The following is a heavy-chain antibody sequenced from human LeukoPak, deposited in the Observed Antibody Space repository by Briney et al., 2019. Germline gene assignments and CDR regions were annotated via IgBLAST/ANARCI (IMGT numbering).Heavy chain of an antibody. CDR1: GFVFSAPY. J-gene: IGHJ5*01. V-gene: IGHV3-7*01. CDR2: IKPDGSEK. CDR3: VRGGTYWTVS. Sequence: GGSLRLSCAASGFVFSAPYMSWVRKAPGKGLEWVATIKPDGSEKYHVDSVSGRFTISRDNTNDSLFLQMNSLRVDDTAVYYCVRGGTYWTVSWGQGTLVNVS.